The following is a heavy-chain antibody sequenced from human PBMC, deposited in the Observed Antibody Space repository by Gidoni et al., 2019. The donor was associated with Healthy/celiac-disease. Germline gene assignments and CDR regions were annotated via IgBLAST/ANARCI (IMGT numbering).Heavy chain of an antibody. CDR2: IYYSGRT. V-gene: IGHV4-30-4*01. Sequence: QVQLQESGPGLVKPSQTLSLTCTVPGGSFSSGDYYWSWIRQPPGKGLEWIGYIYYSGRTYYNPSLKSRVTISVDTSKNQFSLKLSSVTAADTAVYYCARGQDDANWFDPWGQGTLVTVSS. D-gene: IGHD3-3*01. CDR3: ARGQDDANWFDP. J-gene: IGHJ5*02. CDR1: GGSFSSGDYY.